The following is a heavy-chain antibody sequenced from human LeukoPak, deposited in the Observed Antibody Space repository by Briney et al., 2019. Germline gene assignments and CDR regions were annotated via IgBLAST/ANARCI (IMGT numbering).Heavy chain of an antibody. J-gene: IGHJ6*03. CDR2: ISYDGSNT. CDR3: ARGLGYMDV. CDR1: GFTFSSYA. D-gene: IGHD3-3*01. V-gene: IGHV3-30*14. Sequence: PGGSLRLSCAASGFTFSSYAMHWVRQAPGKGLEWLAVISYDGSNTYYADSVRGRFTVSRDNSKNTLYLQMGSLRAEDMAVYYCARGLGYMDVWGKGTTVTVSS.